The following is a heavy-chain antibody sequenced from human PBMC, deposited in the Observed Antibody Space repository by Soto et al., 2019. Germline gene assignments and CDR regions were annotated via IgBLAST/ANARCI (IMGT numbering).Heavy chain of an antibody. D-gene: IGHD5-12*01. V-gene: IGHV3-74*01. J-gene: IGHJ5*02. CDR3: AGGVATLLA. CDR2: INSDGSTT. Sequence: EVQLVESGGGLVQPGGSLRLSCAASGFTFSTYWMHWVRQVPGKGLVWVSRINSDGSTTRYADSVKGRFTISRDNAKNTLFLQMNSLRAEDTAVYYCAGGVATLLAWGQGTLVTVSS. CDR1: GFTFSTYW.